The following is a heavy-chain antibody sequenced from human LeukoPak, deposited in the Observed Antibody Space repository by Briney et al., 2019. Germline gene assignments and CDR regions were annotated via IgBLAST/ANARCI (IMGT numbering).Heavy chain of an antibody. V-gene: IGHV7-4-1*02. J-gene: IGHJ4*02. Sequence: APVKVSCKSCGYTFTSYSMNGVRQPRGQGLECMGCLNTKSGNTTYARGFTGRLVFSLDTPVSTAYMQISSLKAEDTAVYYCARDRYYDSSGYITYWGQGTLLTVSS. CDR3: ARDRYYDSSGYITY. D-gene: IGHD3-22*01. CDR2: LNTKSGNT. CDR1: GYTFTSYS.